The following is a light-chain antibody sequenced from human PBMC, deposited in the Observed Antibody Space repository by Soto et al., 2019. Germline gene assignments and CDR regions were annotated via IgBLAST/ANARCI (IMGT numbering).Light chain of an antibody. CDR3: QQSYNLPRT. CDR2: AAS. J-gene: IGKJ1*01. CDR1: QGINDY. V-gene: IGKV1-39*01. Sequence: DIQMTQSPSSLSASVGDRVTITCRTSQGINDYLNWYQMKPGEAPKLLIYAASALQSGIPSRFSGSASGTEFTLTITSLQPEDFPTYYCQQSYNLPRTFGQGTKVEVK.